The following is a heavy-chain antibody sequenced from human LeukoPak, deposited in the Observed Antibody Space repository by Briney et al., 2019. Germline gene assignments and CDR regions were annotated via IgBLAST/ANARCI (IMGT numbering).Heavy chain of an antibody. CDR3: ARDRPVGATTYGMDV. CDR2: IYTSGST. D-gene: IGHD1-26*01. V-gene: IGHV4-61*02. Sequence: PSETLSLTCTVSGGSISSGSYYWSWIRQPAGKGLERIGRIYTSGSTNYNPSLKSRVTISVDTSKNQFSLKLSSVTAADTAVYYCARDRPVGATTYGMDVWGQGTTVTVSS. J-gene: IGHJ6*02. CDR1: GGSISSGSYY.